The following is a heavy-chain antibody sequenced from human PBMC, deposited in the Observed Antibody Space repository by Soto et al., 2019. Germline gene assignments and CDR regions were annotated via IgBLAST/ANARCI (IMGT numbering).Heavy chain of an antibody. Sequence: QAHLVESGGGVVQPGRSLRLSCAASGFTFTSYGMHWVRQAPGTRLEWVAVISYDGGLQHYADSVKGRFTISRVNSKNMVILQMNSLSAEDKAVYYCVSDRGYGHASVPYSWGQGTRVSVSS. CDR2: ISYDGGLQ. D-gene: IGHD5-18*01. J-gene: IGHJ4*02. CDR1: GFTFTSYG. V-gene: IGHV3-30*03. CDR3: VSDRGYGHASVPYS.